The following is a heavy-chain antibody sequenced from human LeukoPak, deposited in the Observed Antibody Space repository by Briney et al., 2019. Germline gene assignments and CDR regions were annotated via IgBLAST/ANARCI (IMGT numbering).Heavy chain of an antibody. Sequence: GGSLGLSCAASGFTFSDYYMNWIRQAPGKGLEWVSYISSSGSSIYYADSVKGRFTSCRDNAKNSLYLQMNSLRAEDTAVYYCARVCSNTSCWGAFDIWGQGTMVTVSS. D-gene: IGHD2-2*01. J-gene: IGHJ3*02. CDR2: ISSSGSSI. V-gene: IGHV3-11*04. CDR3: ARVCSNTSCWGAFDI. CDR1: GFTFSDYY.